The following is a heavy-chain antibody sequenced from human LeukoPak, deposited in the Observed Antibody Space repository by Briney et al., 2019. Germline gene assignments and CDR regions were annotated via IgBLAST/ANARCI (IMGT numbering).Heavy chain of an antibody. Sequence: GGSLRLSCAASGFTVSSNYMTWVRQAPGKGLEWVSIIYSSGSTYYADSLKGRFTISRDNSKNTVYLQMSSLRAEDTAVYYCARDYASGSWYSDYWGQGTLVTVSS. J-gene: IGHJ4*02. D-gene: IGHD3-10*01. CDR2: IYSSGST. V-gene: IGHV3-53*01. CDR1: GFTVSSNY. CDR3: ARDYASGSWYSDY.